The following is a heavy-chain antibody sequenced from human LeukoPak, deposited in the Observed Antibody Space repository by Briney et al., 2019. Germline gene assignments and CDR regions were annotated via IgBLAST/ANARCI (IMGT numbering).Heavy chain of an antibody. Sequence: GGSLRLSCAASGFTFSSHSMSWVRQAPGKGLEWVSYISSSSSAIYYADSVKGRFTISRDNAKNSVFLQMNSLRAEDTAMYYCARSFSGSYGCDYWGQGTLVTVSS. CDR3: ARSFSGSYGCDY. V-gene: IGHV3-48*01. D-gene: IGHD1-26*01. CDR2: ISSSSSAI. CDR1: GFTFSSHS. J-gene: IGHJ4*02.